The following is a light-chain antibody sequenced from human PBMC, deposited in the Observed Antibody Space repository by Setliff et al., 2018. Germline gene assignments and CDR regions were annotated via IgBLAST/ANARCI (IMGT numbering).Light chain of an antibody. V-gene: IGLV1-40*01. CDR3: QSYGGSLSGYV. CDR1: SSDIGAGYG. J-gene: IGLJ1*01. CDR2: GNS. Sequence: QSVLTQPPSVSGAPGQRVTISCTGTSSDIGAGYGVHWYQQLPGTAPKLLIYGNSNRPSGVPDRFSGSKSDTSASLAIAGLQAEDEADYYCQSYGGSLSGYVFGTGTKVTVL.